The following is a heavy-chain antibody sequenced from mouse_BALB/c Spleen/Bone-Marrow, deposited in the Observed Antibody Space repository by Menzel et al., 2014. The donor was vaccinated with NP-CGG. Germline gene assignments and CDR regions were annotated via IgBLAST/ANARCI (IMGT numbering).Heavy chain of an antibody. J-gene: IGHJ1*01. V-gene: IGHV5-6-5*01. CDR1: GFSLSFYA. CDR3: ARGNVGYAGYGYVTL. CDR2: VSSSGST. D-gene: IGHD2-3*01. Sequence: EESGGRLVTPGTPLTLTCTVSGFSLSFYAMSWVRQAPGKGLEWIGIVSSSGSTYYATWAKGRFTISKTSTTVDLKITSPTTEDTATYFCARGNVGYAGYGYVTLWGPGTLVTVSS.